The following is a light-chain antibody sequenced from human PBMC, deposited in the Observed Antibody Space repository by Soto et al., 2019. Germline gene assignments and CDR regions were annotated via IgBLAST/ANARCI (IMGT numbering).Light chain of an antibody. V-gene: IGLV1-47*01. Sequence: QSVLTQPPSASATPGRRVTIPCSGGKSYIGSQSVFWYQQLPGTAPKLLIYRNDLRPSGVPARFSGSKSGTSASLSISGLQSEDEADYYCAAWDDNMYNWVFGGGTKLTVL. CDR2: RND. J-gene: IGLJ3*02. CDR3: AAWDDNMYNWV. CDR1: KSYIGSQS.